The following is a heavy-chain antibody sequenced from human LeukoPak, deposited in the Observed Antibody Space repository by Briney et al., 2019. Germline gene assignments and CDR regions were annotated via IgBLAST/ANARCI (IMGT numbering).Heavy chain of an antibody. CDR1: GFTFSSYW. CDR2: INSDGSST. V-gene: IGHV3-74*01. J-gene: IGHJ4*02. Sequence: GGSLRLSCAASGFTFSSYWMHWVRQAPGKGLVWVPRINSDGSSTSYADSVKGRFTISRDNAKNTLYLQMNSLRAEDTAVYYCARVVTGTIDADYWGQGTLVTVSS. CDR3: ARVVTGTIDADY. D-gene: IGHD1-20*01.